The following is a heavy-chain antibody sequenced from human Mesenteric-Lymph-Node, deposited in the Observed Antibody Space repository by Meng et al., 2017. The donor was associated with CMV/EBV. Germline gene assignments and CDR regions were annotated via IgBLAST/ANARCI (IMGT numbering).Heavy chain of an antibody. V-gene: IGHV3-23*01. CDR3: AKDKGMYIGYDPSDY. CDR1: GSTFSNYA. D-gene: IGHD5-12*01. CDR2: ITGSGGNT. J-gene: IGHJ4*02. Sequence: SGSTFSNYAMSWVRQAPGEGLDWVSAITGSGGNTYYADSVKGRFTISRDNSKNTLYLQMNSLRAEDTAVYYCAKDKGMYIGYDPSDYWGQGTLVTVSS.